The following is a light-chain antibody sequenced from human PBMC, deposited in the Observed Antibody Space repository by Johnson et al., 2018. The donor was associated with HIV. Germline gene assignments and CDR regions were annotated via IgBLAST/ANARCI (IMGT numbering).Light chain of an antibody. CDR3: GTWDTSLSVGGG. Sequence: QSVLTQPPSVSAAPGQKVTISCSGSSSTIGNNDVSWYQLLPGTAPKIHIYKNDQRPSGIPDRFSGSKSGTSATLGITGLQTGDEADYYCGTWDTSLSVGGGFGTGTKVTVL. V-gene: IGLV1-51*02. CDR2: KND. CDR1: SSTIGNND. J-gene: IGLJ1*01.